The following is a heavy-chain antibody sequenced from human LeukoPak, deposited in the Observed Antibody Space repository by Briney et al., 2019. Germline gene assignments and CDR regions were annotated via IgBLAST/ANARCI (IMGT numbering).Heavy chain of an antibody. CDR3: AELGITMIGGV. J-gene: IGHJ6*04. Sequence: GGSLRLPCAASGFTFSNYGMNWVRQAPGKGLEWVSYISSSGSTIYYADSVKGRFTISRDNAKNSLYLQMNSLRAEDTAVYYCAELGITMIGGVWGKGTTVTISS. V-gene: IGHV3-48*04. CDR1: GFTFSNYG. D-gene: IGHD3-10*02. CDR2: ISSSGSTI.